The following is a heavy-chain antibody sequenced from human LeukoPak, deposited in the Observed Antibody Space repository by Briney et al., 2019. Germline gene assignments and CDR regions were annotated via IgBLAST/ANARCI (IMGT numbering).Heavy chain of an antibody. V-gene: IGHV1-18*01. CDR2: ISAYNGNT. CDR1: GYTFTSYG. J-gene: IGHJ3*02. CDR3: ARDFYGDRFAFDI. D-gene: IGHD4-17*01. Sequence: GASVNVSCKASGYTFTSYGISWVRQPPGQGLEWMGWISAYNGNTNYAQKLQGRVTMTTDTSTSTAYMELRSLRSDDTAVYYRARDFYGDRFAFDIWGQGTMVIVSS.